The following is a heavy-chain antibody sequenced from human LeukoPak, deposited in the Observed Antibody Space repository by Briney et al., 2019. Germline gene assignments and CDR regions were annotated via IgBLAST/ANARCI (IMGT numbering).Heavy chain of an antibody. Sequence: SETLSLTCTVSSGSISSYYWSWIRQPAGKGLEWIGRIYTSGSTNYNPSLKSRVTMSVDTSKNQFSLKLSSVTAADTAVYYCARDTDILVVPAAFYYYYGMDVWGQGTTVTVSS. CDR2: IYTSGST. CDR1: SGSISSYY. V-gene: IGHV4-4*07. J-gene: IGHJ6*02. D-gene: IGHD2-2*01. CDR3: ARDTDILVVPAAFYYYYGMDV.